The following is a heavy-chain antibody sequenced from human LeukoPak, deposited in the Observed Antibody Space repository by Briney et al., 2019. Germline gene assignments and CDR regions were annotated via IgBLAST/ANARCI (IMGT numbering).Heavy chain of an antibody. J-gene: IGHJ4*02. V-gene: IGHV3-74*01. CDR3: ARGNWRGGSGSYSLDY. CDR1: GFTFRSYW. Sequence: GGSLRLSCAVSGFTFRSYWMHWVRQAPGKGLVWVSRLNRDGSSTSYADSVEGRFTISRDNAKNTLYLQMNSLRVEDTAVYYCARGNWRGGSGSYSLDYWGQGTLVTVSS. CDR2: LNRDGSST. D-gene: IGHD3-10*01.